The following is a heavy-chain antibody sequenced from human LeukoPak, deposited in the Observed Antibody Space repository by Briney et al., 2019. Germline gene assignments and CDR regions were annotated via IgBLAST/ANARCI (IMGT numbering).Heavy chain of an antibody. V-gene: IGHV4-39*01. CDR2: ISDSGNT. CDR3: RGYTSTYFAIDY. D-gene: IGHD6-13*01. Sequence: SESLSLTCTVSSGSIRSSGSFWGWIRQPPGKRLELIARISDSGNTYYNSALKGRVTISLDTSKNQSSLNLNFVTAADTAVYYSRGYTSTYFAIDYWGQGTLVSVSS. CDR1: SGSIRSSGSF. J-gene: IGHJ4*02.